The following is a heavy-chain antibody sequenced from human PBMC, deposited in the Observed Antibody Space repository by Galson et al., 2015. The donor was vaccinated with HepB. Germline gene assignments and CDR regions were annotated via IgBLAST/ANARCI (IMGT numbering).Heavy chain of an antibody. J-gene: IGHJ5*02. Sequence: SLRLSCAGSGYTFGSYWMHWVRQAPGKGLMWVSSISSDGTNTTYADSVKGRFTISRDNVKNTVYLEMHSLRGDETAVYYCARGGRVPAANWFDPWGQGTRVTVSS. V-gene: IGHV3-74*01. CDR1: GYTFGSYW. D-gene: IGHD2-2*01. CDR2: ISSDGTNT. CDR3: ARGGRVPAANWFDP.